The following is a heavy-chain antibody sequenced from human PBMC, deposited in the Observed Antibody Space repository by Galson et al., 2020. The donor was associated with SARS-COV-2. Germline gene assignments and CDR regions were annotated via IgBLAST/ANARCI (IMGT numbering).Heavy chain of an antibody. Sequence: SETLSLTCAVSGGSISSGGYSWSWIRQPPGKGLEWIGYIYHSGSTYYNPSLKSRVTISVDRSKNQFSLKLSSVTAADTAVYYCARAYSSGWYGEPFDYWGQGTLVTVSS. CDR3: ARAYSSGWYGEPFDY. D-gene: IGHD6-19*01. J-gene: IGHJ4*02. V-gene: IGHV4-30-2*01. CDR2: IYHSGST. CDR1: GGSISSGGYS.